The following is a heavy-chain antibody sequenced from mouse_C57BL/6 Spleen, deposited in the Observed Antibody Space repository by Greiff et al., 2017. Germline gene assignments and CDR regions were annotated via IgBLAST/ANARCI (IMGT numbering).Heavy chain of an antibody. J-gene: IGHJ3*01. CDR2: IHPNSGST. CDR1: GYTFTSYW. D-gene: IGHD2-4*01. CDR3: ARAVDYDWFAY. V-gene: IGHV1-64*01. Sequence: QVQLQQPGAELVKPGASVKLSCKASGYTFTSYWMHWVKQRPGQGLEWIGMIHPNSGSTNYNEKFKSKATLTVDKSSSTAYMQLSSLTSEDSAVYYCARAVDYDWFAYWGQGTLVTVSA.